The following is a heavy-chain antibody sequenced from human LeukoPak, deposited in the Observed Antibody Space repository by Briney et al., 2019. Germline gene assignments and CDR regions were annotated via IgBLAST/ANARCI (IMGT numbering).Heavy chain of an antibody. CDR2: ISAYNGNT. V-gene: IGHV1-18*01. D-gene: IGHD6-13*01. CDR1: GYTFTSYG. Sequence: ASVKVSCKASGYTFTSYGISWVRQAPGQGLEWMGWISAYNGNTNYAQKLQGRVTMNTDTSTSTAYMELRSLRSDDTAVYYCARVAPTPYSSSWYPSPYYYYYMDVWGKGTTVTISS. J-gene: IGHJ6*03. CDR3: ARVAPTPYSSSWYPSPYYYYYMDV.